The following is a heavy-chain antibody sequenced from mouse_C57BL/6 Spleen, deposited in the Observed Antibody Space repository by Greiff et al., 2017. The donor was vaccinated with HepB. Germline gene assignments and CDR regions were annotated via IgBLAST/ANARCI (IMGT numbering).Heavy chain of an antibody. CDR3: ARAGYSNSWFAY. CDR2: INPNNGGT. J-gene: IGHJ3*01. D-gene: IGHD2-5*01. V-gene: IGHV1-26*01. Sequence: EVQLQQSGPELVKPGASVKISCKASGYTFTDYYMNWVKQSHGKSLEWIGDINPNNGGTSYNQKFKGKATLTVDKSSSTAYMELRSLTSEDSAVYYCARAGYSNSWFAYWGQGTLVTGSA. CDR1: GYTFTDYY.